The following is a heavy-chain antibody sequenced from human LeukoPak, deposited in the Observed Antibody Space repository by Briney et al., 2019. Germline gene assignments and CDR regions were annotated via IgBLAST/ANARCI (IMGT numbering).Heavy chain of an antibody. D-gene: IGHD3-10*01. V-gene: IGHV3-74*03. J-gene: IGHJ4*02. Sequence: GGSLRLSCTASVFSFSIYWINWVRQSPGEGVVWVALINGDGSSTTHADSVKGRFTISRDNAKNTAYLQMNSLRDEDTAVYFCARDYAGSPDYWGQGTLVTVSA. CDR2: INGDGSST. CDR3: ARDYAGSPDY. CDR1: VFSFSIYW.